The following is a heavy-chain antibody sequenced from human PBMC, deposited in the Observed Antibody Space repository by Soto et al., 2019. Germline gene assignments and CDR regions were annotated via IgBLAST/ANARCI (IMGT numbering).Heavy chain of an antibody. CDR3: ARDEGSHGFDS. J-gene: IGHJ4*02. Sequence: ASVKVSCKASGYTFTNYGISWVRQAPGQGLEWMGWVSGYNGNTNYAQKLRGRVTMTTDTSTSTAYMELRTLRSDDTAVYYCARDEGSHGFDSWGQGTLVTVSS. D-gene: IGHD6-19*01. V-gene: IGHV1-18*04. CDR2: VSGYNGNT. CDR1: GYTFTNYG.